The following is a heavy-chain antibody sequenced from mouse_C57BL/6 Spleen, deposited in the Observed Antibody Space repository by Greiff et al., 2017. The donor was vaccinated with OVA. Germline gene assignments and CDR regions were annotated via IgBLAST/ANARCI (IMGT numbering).Heavy chain of an antibody. CDR1: GYSFTGYY. J-gene: IGHJ2*01. V-gene: IGHV1-42*01. Sequence: EVKLMESGPELVKPGASVKISCKASGYSFTGYYMNWVKQSPEKSLEWIGEINPSTGGTTYNQKFKAKATLTVDKSSSTAYMQLKSLTSEDSAVYYCARKVWDGGDYWGQGTTLTVSS. D-gene: IGHD2-10*02. CDR2: INPSTGGT. CDR3: ARKVWDGGDY.